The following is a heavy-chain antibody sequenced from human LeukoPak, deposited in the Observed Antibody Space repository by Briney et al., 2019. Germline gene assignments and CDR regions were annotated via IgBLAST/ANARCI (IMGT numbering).Heavy chain of an antibody. V-gene: IGHV1-18*04. J-gene: IGHJ4*02. CDR2: ISAYNGNT. CDR1: GYTFTSSG. Sequence: ASVKVSCKASGYTFTSSGISWVRQAPGQGLEWMGWISAYNGNTNYAQKLQGRVTMTTDTSTSTAYMELSSLRSEDTAVYYCAAHSRQWLVKFDYWGQGTLVTVSS. D-gene: IGHD6-19*01. CDR3: AAHSRQWLVKFDY.